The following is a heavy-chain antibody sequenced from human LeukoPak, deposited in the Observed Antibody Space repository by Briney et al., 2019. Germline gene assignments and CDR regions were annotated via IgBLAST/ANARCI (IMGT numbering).Heavy chain of an antibody. CDR3: ARGKPNDYGDYEDLDY. V-gene: IGHV1-69*06. Sequence: SVKVSCKASGGTFSSYAISWVRQAPGQGLEWMGGIIPIFGTANYAQKFQGRVTITADKATSAAYMELSSLRSEDTAVYYCARGKPNDYGDYEDLDYWGQGTLVTVSS. J-gene: IGHJ4*02. CDR1: GGTFSSYA. D-gene: IGHD4-17*01. CDR2: IIPIFGTA.